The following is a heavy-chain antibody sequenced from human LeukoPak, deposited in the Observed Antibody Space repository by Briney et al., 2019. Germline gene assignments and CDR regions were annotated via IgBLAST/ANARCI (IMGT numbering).Heavy chain of an antibody. J-gene: IGHJ4*02. CDR2: IIPIFGTA. V-gene: IGHV1-69*05. CDR1: GGTFSNFA. CDR3: ARGTVAGFNFDY. Sequence: SVKVSCKASGGTFSNFAISWVRQAPGQGLEWLGGIIPIFGTAKYAQKVQGRVAMSTDESKSTAYMELSSLRSEDTAVYYCARGTVAGFNFDYWGQGTLVTVSS. D-gene: IGHD6-19*01.